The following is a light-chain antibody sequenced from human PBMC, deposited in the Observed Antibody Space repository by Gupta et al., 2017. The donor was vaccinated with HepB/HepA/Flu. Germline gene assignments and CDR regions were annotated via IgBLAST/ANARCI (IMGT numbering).Light chain of an antibody. CDR1: QRISSY. CDR3: QQSYSSPLT. J-gene: IGKJ4*01. Sequence: DIHLTQSPSSLSASVGDRVTITCRASQRISSYLNWYQQKPGKAPKFLIYAGSRLQSGVPSRFSGSGYGTDITLTISSLQPEDFATYYCQQSYSSPLTFGGGTKVEIK. CDR2: AGS. V-gene: IGKV1-39*01.